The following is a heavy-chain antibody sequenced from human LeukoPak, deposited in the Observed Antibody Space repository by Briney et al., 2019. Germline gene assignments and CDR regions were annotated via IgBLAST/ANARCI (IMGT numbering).Heavy chain of an antibody. CDR3: ARGGYDYVWGSYRPPPFDY. CDR2: IKQDGSEK. CDR1: GFTFSSYW. Sequence: GGSLRLSCAASGFTFSSYWMSWVRQAPGKGLEWVANIKQDGSEKYYVDSVKGRFTISRDNAKNSLYLQMNSLRAEDTAVYYCARGGYDYVWGSYRPPPFDYWGQGTLVTVSS. D-gene: IGHD3-16*02. V-gene: IGHV3-7*01. J-gene: IGHJ4*02.